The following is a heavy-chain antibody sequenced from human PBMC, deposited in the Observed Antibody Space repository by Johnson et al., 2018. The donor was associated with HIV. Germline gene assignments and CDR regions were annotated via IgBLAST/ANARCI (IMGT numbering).Heavy chain of an antibody. V-gene: IGHV3-30*18. Sequence: VQLVESGGGVVQPGRSLRLSCAASGFTFDTYGMHWVRQAPGKGLEWVAVISYDGSNKYYADSVKGRFTISRDNSKNTLYLQMNSLKTEYTAVYYCAKDWDRWLQPPGDAFDIRGRGTMVTVSS. D-gene: IGHD5-24*01. CDR3: AKDWDRWLQPPGDAFDI. CDR2: ISYDGSNK. J-gene: IGHJ3*02. CDR1: GFTFDTYG.